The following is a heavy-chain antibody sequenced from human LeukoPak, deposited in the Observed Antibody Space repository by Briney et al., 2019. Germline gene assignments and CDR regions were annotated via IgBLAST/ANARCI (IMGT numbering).Heavy chain of an antibody. D-gene: IGHD7-27*01. CDR2: IYSGGST. J-gene: IGHJ4*02. CDR1: GFTVSSNY. V-gene: IGHV3-66*01. Sequence: GGSLRLSCAASGFTVSSNYMSWVRQAPGKGLEWVSVIYSGGSTDYADSVEGRFTISRDNAKNTLYLQMNSLRAEDTAVYYCARGQLGNPPPGDYWGRGTLVTVSS. CDR3: ARGQLGNPPPGDY.